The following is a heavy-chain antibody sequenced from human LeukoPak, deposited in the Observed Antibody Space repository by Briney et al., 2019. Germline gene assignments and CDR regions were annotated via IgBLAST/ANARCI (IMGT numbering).Heavy chain of an antibody. J-gene: IGHJ4*02. Sequence: SQTLSLTCAISGDSVSSNSAAWNWIRQSPSRGLEWLGRTYYRSKWYNDYAVSVKSRITINPDTSKNQFSLQLNSVTPEDTAVYYCARDVRYSSSWHGFSFDYWGQGTLVTVSS. CDR2: TYYRSKWYN. CDR3: ARDVRYSSSWHGFSFDY. D-gene: IGHD6-13*01. CDR1: GDSVSSNSAA. V-gene: IGHV6-1*01.